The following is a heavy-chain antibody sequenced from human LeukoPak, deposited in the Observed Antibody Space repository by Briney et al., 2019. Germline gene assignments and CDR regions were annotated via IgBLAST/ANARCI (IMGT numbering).Heavy chain of an antibody. CDR2: ISYDGSNK. D-gene: IGHD6-19*01. CDR1: GFTFSSYD. Sequence: GGSLRLSCAASGFTFSSYDMHWVRQAPGKGLEWVAVISYDGSNKYYADSVKGRFTISRDNSKNTLYLQMNSLRAEDTAVYYCAKDIAVAGTPDPGLIDYWGQGTLVTVSS. V-gene: IGHV3-30*18. CDR3: AKDIAVAGTPDPGLIDY. J-gene: IGHJ4*02.